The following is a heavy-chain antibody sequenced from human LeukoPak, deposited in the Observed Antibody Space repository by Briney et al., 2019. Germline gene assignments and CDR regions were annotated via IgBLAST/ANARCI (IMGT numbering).Heavy chain of an antibody. D-gene: IGHD5-24*01. Sequence: SGGSLRLSCAVSGLTFRSFCMSWVRQAPGKGLEWVANINQEGSEKYFVDSVKGRFTISRDNAQNSLHLQMNTLTAEDTAVYYCARERDGRFFDYWGQGTLVTVSS. CDR1: GLTFRSFC. CDR3: ARERDGRFFDY. CDR2: INQEGSEK. V-gene: IGHV3-7*01. J-gene: IGHJ4*02.